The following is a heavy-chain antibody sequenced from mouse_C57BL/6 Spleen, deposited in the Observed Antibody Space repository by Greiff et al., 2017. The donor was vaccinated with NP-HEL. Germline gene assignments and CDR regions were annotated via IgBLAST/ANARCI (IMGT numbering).Heavy chain of an antibody. Sequence: VKLMESGPGLVQPSQSLSITCTVSGFSLTSYGVHWVRQSPGKGLEWLGVIWRGGSTDYNAAFMSRLSITKDNSKSQVFFKMNSLQADDTAIYYCAKRFSRGNQYFDVWGTGTTVTVSS. V-gene: IGHV2-5*01. CDR3: AKRFSRGNQYFDV. CDR2: IWRGGST. J-gene: IGHJ1*03. CDR1: GFSLTSYG. D-gene: IGHD2-1*01.